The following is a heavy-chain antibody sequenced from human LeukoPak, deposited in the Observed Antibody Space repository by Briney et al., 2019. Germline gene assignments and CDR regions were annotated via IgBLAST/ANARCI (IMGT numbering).Heavy chain of an antibody. CDR2: IYPSDSET. J-gene: IGHJ6*02. D-gene: IGHD5/OR15-5a*01. CDR3: ARRRAATTIYHYSMDF. V-gene: IGHV5-51*01. CDR1: GYTFSTYW. Sequence: PGESLKISCKASGYTFSTYWIAWVRQMPGKGLEWMGIIYPSDSETRYSPSFQGQVTISVDKSITTAYLQWRSLKASDTATYYCARRRAATTIYHYSMDFWGHGTTAIVSS.